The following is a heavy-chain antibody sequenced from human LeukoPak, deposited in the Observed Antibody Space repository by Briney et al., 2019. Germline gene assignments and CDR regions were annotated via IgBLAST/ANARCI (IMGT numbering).Heavy chain of an antibody. CDR1: VGTCNNYI. V-gene: IGHV1-69*04. CDR2: IILILDIA. Sequence: GSSVKVSCKTSVGTCNNYIISWVRQAPGQGLEWVGTIILILDIANYAQKFQGRVAITADTSTSTAYMELSDLGSEDTAVYFCAREPEGLTTESHWGQGTLVTVSS. J-gene: IGHJ4*02. CDR3: AREPEGLTTESH. D-gene: IGHD1-14*01.